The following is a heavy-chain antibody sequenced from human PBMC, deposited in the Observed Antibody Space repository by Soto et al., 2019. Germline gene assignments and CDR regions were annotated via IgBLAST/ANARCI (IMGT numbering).Heavy chain of an antibody. CDR3: AREVGALEF. D-gene: IGHD1-26*01. Sequence: VSLRLSCTASGVTFRSFSINWVRQTPGKGLEWVSSISSSSSYRYYADSVKGRFTISRDNAKNSLYLQMNSLRAEDTAVYYCAREVGALEFWGQGTLVTVSS. CDR1: GVTFRSFS. V-gene: IGHV3-21*01. CDR2: ISSSSSYR. J-gene: IGHJ4*02.